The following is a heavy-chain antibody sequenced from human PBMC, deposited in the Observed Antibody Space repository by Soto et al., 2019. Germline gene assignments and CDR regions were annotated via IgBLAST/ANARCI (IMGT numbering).Heavy chain of an antibody. J-gene: IGHJ4*02. CDR1: GFTFTIYA. CDR2: IPGSGGRT. V-gene: IGHV3-23*01. Sequence: GGSLRLSCAASGFTFTIYAMSWVRQAPGKGLEWVSAIPGSGGRTYYADSVKGRFTISRDNSKNTLYLQMNSLRAEDTAVYYCAKARGAMVRGAAFYFDYWGQGPLVTVSS. CDR3: AKARGAMVRGAAFYFDY. D-gene: IGHD3-10*01.